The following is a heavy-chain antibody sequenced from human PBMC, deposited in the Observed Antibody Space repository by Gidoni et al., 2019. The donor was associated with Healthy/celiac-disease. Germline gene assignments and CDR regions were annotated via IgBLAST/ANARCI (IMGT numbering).Heavy chain of an antibody. V-gene: IGHV4-34*01. CDR1: GGSFSGYY. D-gene: IGHD1-7*01. Sequence: QVQLQQWGAGLLKPSETLSLTCAVYGGSFSGYYWSWLRQPPGKGLEWIGEINHSGSTNYNPSLKSRVTISVDTSKNQFSLKLSSVTAADTAVYYCARTTPGATGTTGGWFDPWGQGTLVTVSS. CDR2: INHSGST. J-gene: IGHJ5*02. CDR3: ARTTPGATGTTGGWFDP.